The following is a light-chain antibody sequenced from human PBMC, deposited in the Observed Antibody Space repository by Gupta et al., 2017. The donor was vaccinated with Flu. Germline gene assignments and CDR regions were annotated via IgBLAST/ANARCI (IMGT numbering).Light chain of an antibody. J-gene: IGLJ1*01. CDR3: SSYTTSSLLV. CDR1: SSDIAAYNY. CDR2: AVS. V-gene: IGLV2-14*01. Sequence: QSALTQPASVSGSPGQSITISCTGTSSDIAAYNYVSWYQHHPGKAPRLLIYAVSDRPSGVSDRFSGSKSGNTASLSISGLQTEDEADYYCSSYTTSSLLVFGTGTKVTV.